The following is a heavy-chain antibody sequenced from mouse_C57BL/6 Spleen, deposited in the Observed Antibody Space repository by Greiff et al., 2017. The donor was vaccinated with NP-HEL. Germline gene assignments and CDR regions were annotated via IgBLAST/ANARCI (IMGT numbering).Heavy chain of an antibody. J-gene: IGHJ4*01. D-gene: IGHD2-4*01. V-gene: IGHV1-69*01. CDR1: GYTFTSYW. Sequence: QVQLKQPGAELVMPGASVKLSCKASGYTFTSYWMHWVKQRPGQGLEWIGEIDPSDSYTNYNQKFKGKATLTVDKSSSTAYMQLSSLTSEDSAVYYCARYYDYDGGNYYAMDYWGQGTSVTVSS. CDR2: IDPSDSYT. CDR3: ARYYDYDGGNYYAMDY.